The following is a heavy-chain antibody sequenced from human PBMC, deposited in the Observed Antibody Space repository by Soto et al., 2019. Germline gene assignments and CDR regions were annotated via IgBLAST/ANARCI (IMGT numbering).Heavy chain of an antibody. CDR3: ARVLVFYGGFDP. J-gene: IGHJ5*02. CDR2: IYSSGST. CDR1: GGSVSSGSYY. V-gene: IGHV4-61*01. D-gene: IGHD2-21*02. Sequence: PSETLSLTCTVSGGSVSSGSYYWSWIRQPPGKGLEWIGYIYSSGSTSYNPSLKSRVTISVDTSKNQFSLKLSSVTAADTAVYYCARVLVFYGGFDPWGQGTLVTVSS.